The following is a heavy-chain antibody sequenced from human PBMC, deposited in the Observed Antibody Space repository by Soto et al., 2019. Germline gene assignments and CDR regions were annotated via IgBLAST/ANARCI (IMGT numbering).Heavy chain of an antibody. CDR2: ISYDGSNK. Sequence: PGGSLRLSCAASGFTFSSYAMHWVRQAPGKGLEWVAVISYDGSNKYYADPVKGRFTISRDNSKNTLYLQMNSLRAEDTAVYYCAKQNGYGGNSELEYWGQGTLVTVSS. D-gene: IGHD2-21*02. V-gene: IGHV3-30-3*02. CDR3: AKQNGYGGNSELEY. CDR1: GFTFSSYA. J-gene: IGHJ4*02.